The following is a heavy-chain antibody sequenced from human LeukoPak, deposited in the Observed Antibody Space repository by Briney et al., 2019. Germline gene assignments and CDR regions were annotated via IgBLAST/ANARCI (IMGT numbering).Heavy chain of an antibody. D-gene: IGHD3/OR15-3a*01. CDR3: ARNWTTSKDV. Sequence: GSRRLSCAASGFTFSSYSMSWVRQAPGKGLEWVSVIYSGGNTYYADSVKGRFTISRDNSKNTLYLQMNSLRVDDTAVYYCARNWTTSKDVWGQGTTVTVSS. V-gene: IGHV3-53*01. CDR1: GFTFSSYS. CDR2: IYSGGNT. J-gene: IGHJ6*02.